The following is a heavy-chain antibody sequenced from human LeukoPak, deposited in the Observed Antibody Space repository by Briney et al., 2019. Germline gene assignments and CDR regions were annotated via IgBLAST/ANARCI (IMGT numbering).Heavy chain of an antibody. V-gene: IGHV4-39*01. D-gene: IGHD3-9*01. Sequence: SETLSLTRTVSGGSIRSTDYYWGWVRQPPGKGLEWIGSIYYSGSTYYNPSLKSRVTISVDTSKNQFSLKLSSVTAADTAVYYCTRTLYDILTASYFGSSQLFDTWGQGTLVTASS. J-gene: IGHJ4*02. CDR3: TRTLYDILTASYFGSSQLFDT. CDR1: GGSIRSTDYY. CDR2: IYYSGST.